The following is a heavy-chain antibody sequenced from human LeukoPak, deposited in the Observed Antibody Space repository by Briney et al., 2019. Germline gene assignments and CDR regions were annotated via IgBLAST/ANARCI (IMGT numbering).Heavy chain of an antibody. CDR3: ARMRGVVVVPAAVDPVNNWFDP. CDR1: GFTVSSNY. J-gene: IGHJ5*02. Sequence: GSLRLSCAASGFTVSSNYMSWVRQAPGKGLEWVSVIYSGGSTYYADSVKGRFTISRDNSKNTLYLQMNSLRAEDTAVYYCARMRGVVVVPAAVDPVNNWFDPWGQGTLVTVSS. CDR2: IYSGGST. V-gene: IGHV3-53*01. D-gene: IGHD2-2*01.